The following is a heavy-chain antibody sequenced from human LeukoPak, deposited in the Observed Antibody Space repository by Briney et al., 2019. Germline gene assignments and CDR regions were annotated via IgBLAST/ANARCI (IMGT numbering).Heavy chain of an antibody. CDR2: ISYDGTHK. Sequence: GGSLRLSCTASEFTFSSFAMYWVRQAPGKGLQWVALISYDGTHKYYADSVKGQFTISRDNSRNTLYLQMNSLRAEDTAVYFCASGELDSLYYFDYWGQGTLVTVSS. D-gene: IGHD1-1*01. CDR3: ASGELDSLYYFDY. J-gene: IGHJ4*02. V-gene: IGHV3-30*04. CDR1: EFTFSSFA.